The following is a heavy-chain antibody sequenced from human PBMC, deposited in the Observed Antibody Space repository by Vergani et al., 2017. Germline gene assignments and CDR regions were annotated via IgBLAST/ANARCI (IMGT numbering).Heavy chain of an antibody. D-gene: IGHD5-18*01. V-gene: IGHV4-59*01. CDR3: ARVWALVDTAMVREDYFDY. J-gene: IGHJ4*02. Sequence: QVQLQESGPGLVKPSETLSLTCTASGGSISSYYWSWIRQPPGKGLEWIGYIYYSGSTNYNPSLKSRVTISVDTSKNQFSLKLSRVTAADTAVYYCARVWALVDTAMVREDYFDYWGQGTLVTVSS. CDR1: GGSISSYY. CDR2: IYYSGST.